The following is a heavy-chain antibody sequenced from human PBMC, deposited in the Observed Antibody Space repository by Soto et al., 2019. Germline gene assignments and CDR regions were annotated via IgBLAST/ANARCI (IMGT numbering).Heavy chain of an antibody. J-gene: IGHJ1*01. Sequence: QVQLQESGPGLVKPSETLSLTCTVSGGSVSSGYWIWIRQPPGKGLENIGYIYDRGITNYNPSLKSXXTXSXXTSKNQFSLKLSSVTAADTAVYYCARDGSQRPATYWGQGTLVTVSS. CDR3: ARDGSQRPATY. CDR1: GGSVSSGY. D-gene: IGHD3-10*01. CDR2: IYDRGIT. V-gene: IGHV4-59*02.